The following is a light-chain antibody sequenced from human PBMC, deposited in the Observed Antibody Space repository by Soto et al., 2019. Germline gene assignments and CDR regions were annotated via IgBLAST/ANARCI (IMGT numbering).Light chain of an antibody. CDR1: QSISSW. Sequence: DIQMTQSPSTLSASVGDRVTITCRASQSISSWLAWYQQKPGKAPKLLIYKASSLESGVPSRFSGRGSGTEFTLTISSLQPDDFATYDCQQYNSLRTFGQGTKVEIK. CDR3: QQYNSLRT. V-gene: IGKV1-5*03. J-gene: IGKJ1*01. CDR2: KAS.